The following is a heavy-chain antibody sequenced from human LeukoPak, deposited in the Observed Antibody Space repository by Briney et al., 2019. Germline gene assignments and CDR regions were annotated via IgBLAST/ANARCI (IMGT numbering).Heavy chain of an antibody. Sequence: PGGSLRLSCAASGFSVNNNYVNWVRQAPGKGLEWVSIIYGGGDTCYADSGKGRFNISRDNSKNTVYLQMNSLRAEDTALYYCAKASGYYHYWGQGTQVTVSS. CDR2: IYGGGDT. J-gene: IGHJ4*02. CDR3: AKASGYYHY. D-gene: IGHD3-3*01. CDR1: GFSVNNNY. V-gene: IGHV3-53*01.